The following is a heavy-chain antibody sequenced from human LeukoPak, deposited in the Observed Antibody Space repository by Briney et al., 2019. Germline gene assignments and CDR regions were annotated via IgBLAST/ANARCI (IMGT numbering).Heavy chain of an antibody. J-gene: IGHJ4*02. CDR1: GYTFTSYY. Sequence: GASVKVSCKASGYTFTSYYMHWVRQAPGQGLEWMGIINPSGGSTSYAQKFQGRVTMTRDTSTSTVYMELSSLRSEGTAVYYCARDFGRWGQWLNRGPQYYFDYWGQGTLVTVSS. D-gene: IGHD6-19*01. CDR3: ARDFGRWGQWLNRGPQYYFDY. CDR2: INPSGGST. V-gene: IGHV1-46*01.